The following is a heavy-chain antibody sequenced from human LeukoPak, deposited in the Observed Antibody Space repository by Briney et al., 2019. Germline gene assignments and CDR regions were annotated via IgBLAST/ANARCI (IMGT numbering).Heavy chain of an antibody. CDR3: ARARTSHIRPARSMYDSSGYWFDP. D-gene: IGHD3-22*01. V-gene: IGHV4-31*03. J-gene: IGHJ5*02. Sequence: PSETLSLTCTVSGGSISSGGYYWSWIRQHPGKGLEWIGYIYYSGSTYYNPSLKSRVTISVDTSKNQFSLKLSFVTAADTAVYYCARARTSHIRPARSMYDSSGYWFDPWGQGTLVTVSS. CDR2: IYYSGST. CDR1: GGSISSGGYY.